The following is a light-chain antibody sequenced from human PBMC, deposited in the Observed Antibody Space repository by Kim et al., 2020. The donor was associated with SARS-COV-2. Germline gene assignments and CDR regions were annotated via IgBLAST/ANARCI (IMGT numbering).Light chain of an antibody. V-gene: IGKV3-11*01. Sequence: EIVLTQSPATLSLSPGERATLSCRASQSVSSYLAWYRQKPGQAPRLLIYDASNRATGIPARFSGSGSGTDFTLTISSLEPEDFAVYYCQKYNNWPPFTFGPGTKVDIK. CDR1: QSVSSY. CDR2: DAS. CDR3: QKYNNWPPFT. J-gene: IGKJ3*01.